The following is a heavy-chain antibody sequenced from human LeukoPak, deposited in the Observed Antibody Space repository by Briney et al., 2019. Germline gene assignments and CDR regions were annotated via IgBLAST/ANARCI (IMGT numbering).Heavy chain of an antibody. J-gene: IGHJ4*01. CDR1: GFTFSSYS. Sequence: GGSLRLSCAASGFTFSSYSMNWVRQAPGKGLGWVSSISGTSDYIYYADSVKGRFTISRDNGQNSLYLQMNSLRAEDTAVYYCARGRFHLDSSGYSSFYHWGHGTLVTVSS. CDR2: ISGTSDYI. D-gene: IGHD3-22*01. V-gene: IGHV3-21*06. CDR3: ARGRFHLDSSGYSSFYH.